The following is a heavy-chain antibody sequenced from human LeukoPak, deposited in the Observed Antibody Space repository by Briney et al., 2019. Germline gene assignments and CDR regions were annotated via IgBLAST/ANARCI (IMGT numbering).Heavy chain of an antibody. J-gene: IGHJ6*02. D-gene: IGHD6-13*01. CDR2: IIPIIGTA. CDR1: GGTFSSYA. CDR3: ARAILAALYYYHGMDV. Sequence: GASVKVSCKASGGTFSSYAISWVRQAPGQGLEWMGGIIPIIGTANYAQKFQGRVTITADESTSTAYMELSSLRSEDTAVYYCARAILAALYYYHGMDVWGQGTTVTVSS. V-gene: IGHV1-69*13.